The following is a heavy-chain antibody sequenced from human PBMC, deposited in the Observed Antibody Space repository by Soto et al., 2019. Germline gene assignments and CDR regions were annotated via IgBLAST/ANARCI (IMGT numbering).Heavy chain of an antibody. CDR3: ARVPYRYYYDSSGSWLWFDP. CDR2: IYYSGST. CDR1: GGSISSGGYY. V-gene: IGHV4-31*03. J-gene: IGHJ5*02. D-gene: IGHD3-22*01. Sequence: SETLSLTCTVSGGSISSGGYYWSWIRQHPGKGLEWIGYIYYSGSTYYNPSLKGRVTISVDTSKNQFSLKLSSVTAAGTAVYYCARVPYRYYYDSSGSWLWFDPWGQGTLVTVSS.